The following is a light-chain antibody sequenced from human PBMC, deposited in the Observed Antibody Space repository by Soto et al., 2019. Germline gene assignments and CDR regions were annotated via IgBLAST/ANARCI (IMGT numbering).Light chain of an antibody. V-gene: IGKV1-9*01. CDR3: QQFNTYPRT. CDR1: QGIYNY. CDR2: SAS. J-gene: IGKJ1*01. Sequence: IQLIPSPSFLSPPLGGGVTIPCRASQGIYNYLAWYQQKPGKAPKLLIYSASTLQSGVPSRFSGSGSGTEFTLTISSLQPEDFATYYCQQFNTYPRTFGQGTKVDI.